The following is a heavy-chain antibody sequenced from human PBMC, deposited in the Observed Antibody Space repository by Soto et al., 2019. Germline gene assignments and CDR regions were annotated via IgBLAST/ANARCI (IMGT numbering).Heavy chain of an antibody. CDR3: ATLPRAIERTPAAIWSFDS. J-gene: IGHJ4*02. CDR1: GYSLSDLS. Sequence: ASVKVSCKVSGYSLSDLSIHWVRQAPGKGLEWMGGLDAEDGETIYAQKLQGRGTMTEDTSTDTAYMELSSLTSEDAAMYYCATLPRAIERTPAAIWSFDSWGQGTLVTVSS. D-gene: IGHD2-2*01. V-gene: IGHV1-24*01. CDR2: LDAEDGET.